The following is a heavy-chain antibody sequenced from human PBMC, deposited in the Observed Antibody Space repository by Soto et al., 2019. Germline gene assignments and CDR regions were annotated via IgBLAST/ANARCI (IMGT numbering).Heavy chain of an antibody. CDR2: INHSGST. CDR1: GGSFSGYY. D-gene: IGHD3-3*01. CDR3: ARVQVRYDFWSGFAQGNLFDP. V-gene: IGHV4-34*01. J-gene: IGHJ5*02. Sequence: PSETLSLTCAVYGGSFSGYYWSWIRQPPGKGLEWIGEINHSGSTNYNPSLKSRVTISVDTSKNQFSLKLSSVTAADTAVYYCARVQVRYDFWSGFAQGNLFDPWGQGTLVTVSS.